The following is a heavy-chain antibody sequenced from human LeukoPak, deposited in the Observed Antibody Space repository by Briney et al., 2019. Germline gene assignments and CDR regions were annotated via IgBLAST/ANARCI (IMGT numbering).Heavy chain of an antibody. CDR2: IGGSGSAT. J-gene: IGHJ3*02. CDR3: AKDQYGEAFDI. D-gene: IGHD4-17*01. CDR1: GFTFSDYY. V-gene: IGHV3-23*01. Sequence: PGGSLRLSCTASGFTFSDYYMTWIRQAPGKGLEWVSAIGGSGSATYYADSVKGRFTISRDNSKNTLYLQMNSLRAEDTAVYYCAKDQYGEAFDIWGPGTMVTVSS.